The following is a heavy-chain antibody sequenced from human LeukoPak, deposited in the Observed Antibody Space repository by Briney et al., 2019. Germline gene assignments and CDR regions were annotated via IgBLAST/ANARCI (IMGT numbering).Heavy chain of an antibody. Sequence: AGGSLRLSCAASGFTFSSYSMNWVRQAPGKGLEWVSFISSSSSYIYYADSVKGRFTISRDNAKNSLYLQMNSLRAEDTAVYYCASLAAASFLYYYYMDVWGKGTTVTVSS. CDR1: GFTFSSYS. CDR2: ISSSSSYI. J-gene: IGHJ6*03. V-gene: IGHV3-21*01. D-gene: IGHD6-13*01. CDR3: ASLAAASFLYYYYMDV.